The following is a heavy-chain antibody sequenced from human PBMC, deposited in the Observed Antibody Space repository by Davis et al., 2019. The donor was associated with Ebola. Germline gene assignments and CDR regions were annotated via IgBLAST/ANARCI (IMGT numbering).Heavy chain of an antibody. Sequence: GESLKISCKASGYSFTLYWIYWVRQMPGKGLEWMGRIDPTDSYTNYSPSFQGHVTISTDKSVSTAYLQWSRLRASDTAIYYCARLKTGVSSAPPDYWGQGTLVTVSS. D-gene: IGHD5/OR15-5a*01. CDR3: ARLKTGVSSAPPDY. J-gene: IGHJ4*02. CDR2: IDPTDSYT. CDR1: GYSFTLYW. V-gene: IGHV5-10-1*01.